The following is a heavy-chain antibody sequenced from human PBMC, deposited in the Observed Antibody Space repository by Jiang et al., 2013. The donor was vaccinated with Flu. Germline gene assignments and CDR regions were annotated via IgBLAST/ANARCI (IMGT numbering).Heavy chain of an antibody. D-gene: IGHD5-12*01. CDR1: GGSFSGYY. CDR3: ARGGYSGYNY. V-gene: IGHV4-34*01. CDR2: INHSGST. J-gene: IGHJ4*02. Sequence: YGGSFSGYYWSWIRQPPGKGLEWIGEINHSGSTNYNPSLKSRVTISLDTSKNQFSLKLSSVTAADTAVYYCARGGYSGYNYWGQGTLVTVSS.